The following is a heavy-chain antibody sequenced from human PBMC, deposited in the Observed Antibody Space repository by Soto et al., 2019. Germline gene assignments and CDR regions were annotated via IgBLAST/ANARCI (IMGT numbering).Heavy chain of an antibody. CDR1: GYAFTTYG. V-gene: IGHV1-18*01. CDR2: ISAHNGNT. J-gene: IGHJ4*02. Sequence: QVHLVQSGAEVKKPGASVKVSCKGSGYAFTTYGITWVRQAPGQGLEWMGWISAHNGNTNYAQKLQGRVTVTRDTSTSTAYMELRSLRSDDTAVYYCAKGRYGDYWGQGSLVTVSS. CDR3: AKGRYGDY. D-gene: IGHD1-1*01.